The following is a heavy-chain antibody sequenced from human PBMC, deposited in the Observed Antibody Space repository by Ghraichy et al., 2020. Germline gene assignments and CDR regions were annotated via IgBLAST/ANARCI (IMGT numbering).Heavy chain of an antibody. V-gene: IGHV4-34*01. CDR1: GGSFNDYY. J-gene: IGHJ4*02. Sequence: SETLSLTCAVFGGSFNDYYWGWIHQPPGKGLEWIGEINHSGSTDYNPSLKSRVTISLDTSKNQFSLKLSSVTAADTAVYYCARGWPPLHNYGYVADYWGQGTLVTVSP. D-gene: IGHD5-18*01. CDR2: INHSGST. CDR3: ARGWPPLHNYGYVADY.